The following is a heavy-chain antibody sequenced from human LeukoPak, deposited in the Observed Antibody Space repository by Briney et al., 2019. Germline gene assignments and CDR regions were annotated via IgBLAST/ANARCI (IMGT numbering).Heavy chain of an antibody. CDR3: ARETYNHFPDAFDI. Sequence: PGGSLRLSCAASGFTFSSYWMSWVRQAPGKGLEWVSSISSSSSYIYYADSVKGRFTISRDNAKNSLYLQMNSLRAEDTAVYYCARETYNHFPDAFDIWGQGTMVTVSS. D-gene: IGHD1-1*01. CDR2: ISSSSSYI. CDR1: GFTFSSYW. V-gene: IGHV3-21*01. J-gene: IGHJ3*02.